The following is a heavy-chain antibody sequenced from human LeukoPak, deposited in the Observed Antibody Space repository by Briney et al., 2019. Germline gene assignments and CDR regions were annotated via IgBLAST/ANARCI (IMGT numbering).Heavy chain of an antibody. CDR2: ISAYNGNT. D-gene: IGHD3-9*01. CDR1: GYTFTSYG. CDR3: ARVSRDILTGYLGVAREPYFDY. V-gene: IGHV1-18*01. Sequence: GASVKVSCKASGYTFTSYGISWVRQAPGQGLEWMGWISAYNGNTNYAQKLQGRVTMTTDTSTSTAYMELRSLRSDDTAVYYCARVSRDILTGYLGVAREPYFDYWGQGTLVTVSS. J-gene: IGHJ4*02.